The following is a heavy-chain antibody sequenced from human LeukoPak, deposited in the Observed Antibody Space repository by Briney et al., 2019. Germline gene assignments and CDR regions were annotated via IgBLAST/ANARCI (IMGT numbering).Heavy chain of an antibody. D-gene: IGHD2-21*01. Sequence: SQTLSLTCTVYGGSVSGYYWIWIRQPPGKGLEWIGETDHSGSAKYNPSLKSRVTISIDTSKNQFSLNLSSVTAADTAVYYCARHSPGARGVDYWGQGTLVTVSS. CDR2: TDHSGSA. CDR1: GGSVSGYY. J-gene: IGHJ4*02. V-gene: IGHV4-34*01. CDR3: ARHSPGARGVDY.